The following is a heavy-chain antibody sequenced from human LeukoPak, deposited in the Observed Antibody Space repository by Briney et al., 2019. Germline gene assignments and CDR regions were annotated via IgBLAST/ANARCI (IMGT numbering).Heavy chain of an antibody. CDR3: ASNYYDSSGYYDHRFDY. V-gene: IGHV3-7*01. CDR2: IKQDGSEK. D-gene: IGHD3-22*01. Sequence: PGGSLRLSCAASGFTFSSYWMSWVRQAPGKGLEWVANIKQDGSEKHYVDSVKGRFTISRDNAKNSLYLQMNSLRAEDTAVYYCASNYYDSSGYYDHRFDYWGQGTLVTVSS. J-gene: IGHJ4*02. CDR1: GFTFSSYW.